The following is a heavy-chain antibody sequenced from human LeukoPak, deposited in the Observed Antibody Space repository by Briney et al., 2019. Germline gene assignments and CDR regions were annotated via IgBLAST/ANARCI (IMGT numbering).Heavy chain of an antibody. D-gene: IGHD3-22*01. CDR1: GGSISSYY. CDR2: IYYSGST. J-gene: IGHJ4*02. Sequence: SETLSLTCTVSGGSISSYYWSWIRQPPGKGLEWIGYIYYSGSTNYNPSLKSRVTISVDTSKNQISLKLSSVTAADTAVYYCAREGSDSSGYYYLHYWGQGTLVTVSS. CDR3: AREGSDSSGYYYLHY. V-gene: IGHV4-59*01.